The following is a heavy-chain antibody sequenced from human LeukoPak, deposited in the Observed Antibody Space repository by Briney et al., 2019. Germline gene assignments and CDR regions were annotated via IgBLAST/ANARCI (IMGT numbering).Heavy chain of an antibody. CDR3: ARGPYYYDSSAPRY. Sequence: GGSLRLSCAASGFTFSSYGMHWVRQAPGKGLEWVSSINSSSGYIYYADSVKGRFTISRDNAKNSLYLQMNSLRAEDTAVYYCARGPYYYDSSAPRYWGQGTLVTVSS. D-gene: IGHD3-22*01. V-gene: IGHV3-21*04. J-gene: IGHJ4*02. CDR2: INSSSGYI. CDR1: GFTFSSYG.